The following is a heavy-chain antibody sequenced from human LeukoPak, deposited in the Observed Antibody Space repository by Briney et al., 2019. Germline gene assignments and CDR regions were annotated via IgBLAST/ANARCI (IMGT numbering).Heavy chain of an antibody. V-gene: IGHV3-48*03. J-gene: IGHJ4*02. CDR3: ARLSSLGGYNNFDY. CDR2: ISSSGITI. D-gene: IGHD5-24*01. CDR1: GFTFSSYE. Sequence: GGSLRLSCAASGFTFSSYEMNWVRQAPGKGLECVSYISSSGITIYYADSVKGRFTISRDTAKNSLYLQMNSLRAEDTAVYYCARLSSLGGYNNFDYWGQGTLVTVSS.